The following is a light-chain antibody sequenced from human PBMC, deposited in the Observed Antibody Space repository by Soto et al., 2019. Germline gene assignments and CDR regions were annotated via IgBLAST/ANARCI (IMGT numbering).Light chain of an antibody. V-gene: IGLV1-40*01. Sequence: QSVLTQPPSVSGAPGQRVTISCTESSSNIGAGYDVPWYQQLPGTAPKLLIYANSNRPSGVPDRFSGSKSGTSASLAITGLQAEDEADYYCQSYDSSLSAWVFGGGTKLTVL. CDR3: QSYDSSLSAWV. CDR2: ANS. J-gene: IGLJ3*02. CDR1: SSNIGAGYD.